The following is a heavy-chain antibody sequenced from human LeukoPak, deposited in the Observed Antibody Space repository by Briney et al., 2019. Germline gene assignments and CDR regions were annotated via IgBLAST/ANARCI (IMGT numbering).Heavy chain of an antibody. CDR2: ISSSGSTI. Sequence: PGGSLRLSCAASGFTFSDYYMSWIRQAPGKGLEWVSYISSSGSTIYYADSVKGRFTISRDNAKNSLYLQMSSLRAEDTAVYYCARARPYYYDSSGYLDYWGQGTLVTVSS. CDR3: ARARPYYYDSSGYLDY. CDR1: GFTFSDYY. J-gene: IGHJ4*02. V-gene: IGHV3-11*04. D-gene: IGHD3-22*01.